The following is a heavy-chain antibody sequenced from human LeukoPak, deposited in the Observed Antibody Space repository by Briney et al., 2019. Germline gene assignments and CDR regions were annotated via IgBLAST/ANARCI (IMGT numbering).Heavy chain of an antibody. J-gene: IGHJ4*02. D-gene: IGHD2-8*01. V-gene: IGHV3-11*06. CDR2: ISSSSSYI. Sequence: GGSLRLSCAASGFTFSDYYMSWIRQAPGKGLEWVSSISSSSSYIYYADSVKGRFTISRDNAKNSLYLQMNNLRAEDTAVYYCAPVRIVYATFDYWGQGTLVTVSS. CDR1: GFTFSDYY. CDR3: APVRIVYATFDY.